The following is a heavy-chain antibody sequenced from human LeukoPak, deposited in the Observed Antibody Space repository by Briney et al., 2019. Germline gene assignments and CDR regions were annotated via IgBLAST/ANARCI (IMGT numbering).Heavy chain of an antibody. Sequence: GGSLRLSCAVSGFTFSDYSMNWVRQVPGKGLEWISYISSSSTSIYYADSVRGRFTISRDNAKNSLYLQMNNLSAEDTAVYYCVRDSPGYGAYDFDWGQGTLVTVSS. J-gene: IGHJ4*02. CDR1: GFTFSDYS. CDR2: ISSSSTSI. D-gene: IGHD5-12*01. CDR3: VRDSPGYGAYDFD. V-gene: IGHV3-48*04.